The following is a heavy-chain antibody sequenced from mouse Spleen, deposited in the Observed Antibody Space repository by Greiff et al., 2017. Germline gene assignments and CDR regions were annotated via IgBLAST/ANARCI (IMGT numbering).Heavy chain of an antibody. Sequence: EVHLVESGGGLVKPGGSLKLSCAASGFTFSDYGMHWVRQAPEKGLEWVAYISSGSSTIYYADTVKGRFTISRDNAKNTLFLQMTSLRSEDTAMYYCARIYDGYYPAYWGQGTLVTVSA. V-gene: IGHV5-17*01. J-gene: IGHJ3*01. D-gene: IGHD2-3*01. CDR2: ISSGSSTI. CDR1: GFTFSDYG. CDR3: ARIYDGYYPAY.